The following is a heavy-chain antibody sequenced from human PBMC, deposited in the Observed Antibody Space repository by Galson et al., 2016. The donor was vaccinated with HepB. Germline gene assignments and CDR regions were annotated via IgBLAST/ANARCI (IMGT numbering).Heavy chain of an antibody. J-gene: IGHJ6*02. D-gene: IGHD3-9*01. CDR2: VNPKSGDT. CDR3: AKSNTLTGYFHEYYGLDV. CDR1: GYTFSIYD. Sequence: SVKVSCKASGYTFSIYDINWVRQAPGQGLEWMGWVNPKSGDTGHAQKFQGRITMTRNSSISTAYLELSSLRYEDTAVYYCAKSNTLTGYFHEYYGLDVWGQGTTVTVSS. V-gene: IGHV1-8*01.